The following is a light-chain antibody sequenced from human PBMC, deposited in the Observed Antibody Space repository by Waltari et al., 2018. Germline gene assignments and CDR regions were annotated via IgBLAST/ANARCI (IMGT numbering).Light chain of an antibody. CDR1: QSLTNY. CDR3: QQRRDWPLT. CDR2: DTS. Sequence: SCRASQSLTNYLAWGKQKPGQADRLLMYDTSYRATGIPARFSGSGFGTGVTRTISSLEPEDFAVYYCQQRRDWPLTFGGGTKVEIK. V-gene: IGKV3-11*01. J-gene: IGKJ4*01.